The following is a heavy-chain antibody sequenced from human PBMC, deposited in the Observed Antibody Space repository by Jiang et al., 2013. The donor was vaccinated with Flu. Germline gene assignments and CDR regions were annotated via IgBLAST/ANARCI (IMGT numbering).Heavy chain of an antibody. CDR1: GGTFSSYA. J-gene: IGHJ4*02. CDR3: ASSGGYSYGNKIDY. D-gene: IGHD5-18*01. CDR2: IIPIFGTA. Sequence: QLVESGAEVKKPGSSVKVSCKASGGTFSSYAISWVRQAPGQGLEWMGGIIPIFGTANYAQKFQGRVTITADESTSTAYMELSSLRSEDTAVYYCASSGGYSYGNKIDYWGQGTLVTVSS. V-gene: IGHV1-69*01.